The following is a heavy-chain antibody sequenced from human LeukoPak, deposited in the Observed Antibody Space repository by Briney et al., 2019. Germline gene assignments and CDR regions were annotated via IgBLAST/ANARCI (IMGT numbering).Heavy chain of an antibody. D-gene: IGHD3-3*01. CDR1: GGIFSSYA. J-gene: IGHJ6*02. Sequence: SVTVSCTASGGIFSSYAISWVRQAPGQGLEWMGGIIPIFGTANYAQKFQGRVTITADESTSTAYMELSSLRSEDTAVYYYARDLRPTYYDFWSGYWAPYYYYGMDVWGQGTTVTVSS. CDR3: ARDLRPTYYDFWSGYWAPYYYYGMDV. CDR2: IIPIFGTA. V-gene: IGHV1-69*01.